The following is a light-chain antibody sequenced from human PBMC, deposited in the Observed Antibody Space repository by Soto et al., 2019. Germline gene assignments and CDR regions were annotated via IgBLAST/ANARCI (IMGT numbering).Light chain of an antibody. V-gene: IGLV6-57*02. CDR3: QSYDSSTVV. Sequence: NFMLTQPHSVSESPGKTVTISCTGSSGSIASNYVQWYQQRPGSAPTTVIYEDNQRPSGVPDRFSGSIDSSSNSASLTISGLKTEDEAVYYCQSYDSSTVVFGGGTKLTVL. CDR2: EDN. CDR1: SGSIASNY. J-gene: IGLJ2*01.